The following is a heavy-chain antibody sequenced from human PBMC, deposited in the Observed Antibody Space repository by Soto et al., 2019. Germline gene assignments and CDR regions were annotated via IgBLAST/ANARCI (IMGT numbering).Heavy chain of an antibody. Sequence: QVQLVESGGGVVQPGRSPRLSCAASGFTFSSYAMHWVRQAPGKGLEWVAGISYDGSKKYYADSVKGRFTISRDNSKNTLYLQMNSLRAEDTAVYYCARDPGSYFDYWGQGTLVTVSS. V-gene: IGHV3-30-3*01. CDR1: GFTFSSYA. J-gene: IGHJ4*02. D-gene: IGHD3-10*01. CDR3: ARDPGSYFDY. CDR2: ISYDGSKK.